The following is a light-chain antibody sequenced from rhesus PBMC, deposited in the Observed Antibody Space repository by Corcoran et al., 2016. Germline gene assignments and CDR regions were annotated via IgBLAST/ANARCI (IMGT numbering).Light chain of an antibody. CDR2: GAS. CDR1: QSVSSY. J-gene: IGKJ2*01. CDR3: YQHSSGYS. V-gene: IGKV3-10*01. Sequence: QVILTQSPATLSLSPGERATLSCRASQSVSSYLAWYQQTPGQAPRLLIYGASSRATGFPDRFSGSGSGTDFTLTISSLEPEDVGVYHCYQHSSGYSFGQGTKVEIK.